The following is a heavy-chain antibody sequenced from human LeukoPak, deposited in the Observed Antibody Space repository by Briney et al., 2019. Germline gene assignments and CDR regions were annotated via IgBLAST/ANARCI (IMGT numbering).Heavy chain of an antibody. CDR1: GYTFSGYA. V-gene: IGHV3-30*01. J-gene: IGHJ4*02. CDR2: ISDDGSSM. D-gene: IGHD6-13*01. CDR3: ARDRIAAGSFDY. Sequence: GRSLRLSCAASGYTFSGYAMHWVRQAPGKGLEWVIVISDDGSSMFYADSVKGRFTISRDNSKNTLYLQMNSLRAEDTAVYYCARDRIAAGSFDYWGRGTLVTVS.